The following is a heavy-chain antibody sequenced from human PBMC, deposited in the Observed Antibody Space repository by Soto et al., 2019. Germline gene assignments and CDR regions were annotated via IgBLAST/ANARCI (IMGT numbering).Heavy chain of an antibody. CDR2: ISSSGSTI. J-gene: IGHJ6*02. Sequence: EVQLVESGGGLVQPGGSLRLSCAASGFIFSSYEINWVRQAPGKGLEWVSYISSSGSTIYYADSVKGRFTISRDNAKNSLYLQMNSLRAEDTAVYYCARWVYSNGSPAYYGMDVWGQGTXVXXSS. D-gene: IGHD4-4*01. CDR1: GFIFSSYE. CDR3: ARWVYSNGSPAYYGMDV. V-gene: IGHV3-48*03.